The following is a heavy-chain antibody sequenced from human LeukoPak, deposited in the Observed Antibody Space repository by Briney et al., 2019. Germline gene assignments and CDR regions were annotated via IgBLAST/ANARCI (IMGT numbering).Heavy chain of an antibody. CDR2: IYHSGST. CDR1: GGSISSYY. V-gene: IGHV4-59*08. CDR3: ARVGSGGAWFDF. D-gene: IGHD6-19*01. J-gene: IGHJ4*02. Sequence: SETLSLTCTVPGGSISSYYWSWIRQPPGKGLEWIGSIYHSGSTYYNPSLKSRVTISVDTSKNQFSLKLSSVTAADTAVYYCARVGSGGAWFDFWGQGTLVSVSS.